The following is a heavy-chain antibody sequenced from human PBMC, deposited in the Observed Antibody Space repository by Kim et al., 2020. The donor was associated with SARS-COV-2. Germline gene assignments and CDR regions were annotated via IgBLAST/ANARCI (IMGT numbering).Heavy chain of an antibody. D-gene: IGHD3-9*01. CDR3: AAFRTGTWYLDY. Sequence: SETLSLNCTVSGGSMTSGTYCWGWIRQPPGKGLEWIGNIYYTEGTYSNPSLESRFTMSVAASENQFSLQLRSVTAADTAVYYCAAFRTGTWYLDYWGRGSLVTVSP. CDR1: GGSMTSGTYC. V-gene: IGHV4-39*01. J-gene: IGHJ4*02. CDR2: IYYTEGT.